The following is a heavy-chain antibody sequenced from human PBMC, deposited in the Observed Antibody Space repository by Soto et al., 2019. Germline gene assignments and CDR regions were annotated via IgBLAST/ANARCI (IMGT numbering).Heavy chain of an antibody. D-gene: IGHD1-26*01. CDR2: ISSSSSYI. J-gene: IGHJ3*02. V-gene: IGHV3-21*01. Sequence: GGSLRLSCAASGFTFSSCSMNWVRHAPGQGLEWVSSISSSSSYIYYADSVMGRFTISRDNAKNSLYMQMNSMRAEDTDVYYCARWGAARDAFDIWGQGTMVTVSS. CDR3: ARWGAARDAFDI. CDR1: GFTFSSCS.